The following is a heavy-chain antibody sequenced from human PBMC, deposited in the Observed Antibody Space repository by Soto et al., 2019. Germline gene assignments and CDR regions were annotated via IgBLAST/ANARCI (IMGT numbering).Heavy chain of an antibody. CDR2: IDNSGST. J-gene: IGHJ4*02. CDR3: AGAVSDFDVRRYRTAYFDQ. CDR1: GASVSTVVYY. D-gene: IGHD2-21*02. Sequence: QVQLYESGPEMVQPSQTLSLSCTVSGASVSTVVYYWTWIRQHPGKGLEWIGYIDNSGSTYYNPSLTGRVDISVDTSKNQFSLSLRSLTAADTAFYYCAGAVSDFDVRRYRTAYFDQWGQGILVTVSS. V-gene: IGHV4-31*03.